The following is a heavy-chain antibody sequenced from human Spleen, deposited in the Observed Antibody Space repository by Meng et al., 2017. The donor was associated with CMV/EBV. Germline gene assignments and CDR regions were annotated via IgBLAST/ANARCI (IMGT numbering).Heavy chain of an antibody. CDR2: IRNDGSNK. CDR1: GFTFSSYS. CDR3: STYYYGSGSYYKD. V-gene: IGHV3-30*02. Sequence: GGSLRLSCAASGFTFSSYSMNWVRQAPGKGLEWVAFIRNDGSNKYYADSVKGRFTISRDNSKNTLYLQMNSLRAEDTAVYYCSTYYYGSGSYYKDWGQGTLVTVSS. J-gene: IGHJ4*02. D-gene: IGHD3-10*01.